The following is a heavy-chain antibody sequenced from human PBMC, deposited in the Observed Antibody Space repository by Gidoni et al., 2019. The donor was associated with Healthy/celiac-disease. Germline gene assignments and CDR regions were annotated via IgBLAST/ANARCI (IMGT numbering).Heavy chain of an antibody. Sequence: QVQLQQWGAGLLKPSETLSLTCAVYGGSFSGYYWSWIRQPPGKGLEWIGEINHSGSTNYNPSLKSRVTISGDTSKNQFSLKLSSVTAADTAVYYCARVWGYCSGGNCYSIMLDYWGQGTLVTVSS. D-gene: IGHD2-15*01. J-gene: IGHJ4*02. CDR2: INHSGST. CDR1: GGSFSGYY. CDR3: ARVWGYCSGGNCYSIMLDY. V-gene: IGHV4-34*02.